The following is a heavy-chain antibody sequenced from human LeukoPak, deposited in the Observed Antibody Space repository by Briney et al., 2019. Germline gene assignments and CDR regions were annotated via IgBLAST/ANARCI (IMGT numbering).Heavy chain of an antibody. CDR1: VGSINSYY. D-gene: IGHD2-2*01. V-gene: IGHV4-59*07. J-gene: IGHJ6*03. Sequence: SDTLSLTCTVSVGSINSYYWSGVRQPPGGGLVGSVYIYYSGSSSYNRSLKSRVTMSVDTSKNQVSLKLSSVTAADTAVYYCARWYCSSNTCYHMDVWGKGTTVTVSS. CDR2: IYYSGSS. CDR3: ARWYCSSNTCYHMDV.